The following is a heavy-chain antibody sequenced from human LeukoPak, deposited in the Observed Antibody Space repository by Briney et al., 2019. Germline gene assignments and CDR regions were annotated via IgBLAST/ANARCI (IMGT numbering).Heavy chain of an antibody. CDR2: ISSSSYI. Sequence: GGSLRLSCAASGFTFSSYSMNWVRQAPGKGLEWVSSISSSSYIYYADSVKGRFTISRDNSKNTLYLQMNSLRAEDTAVYYCARDPDKDGYYFDYWGQGTLVTVSS. CDR3: ARDPDKDGYYFDY. V-gene: IGHV3-21*01. CDR1: GFTFSSYS. J-gene: IGHJ4*02. D-gene: IGHD1-14*01.